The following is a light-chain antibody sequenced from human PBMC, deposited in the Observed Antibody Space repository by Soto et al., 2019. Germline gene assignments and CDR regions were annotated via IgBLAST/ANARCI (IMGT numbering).Light chain of an antibody. Sequence: QSALTQPASVSGSPGQSITISCIGTSSDVGGYNYVSWYQQHPGKAPKLMIYEVSNRPSGVSDRFSGSKSGNTASLTISGLQAEDEADYYCSSSTKRNTVVFGGGTKLTVL. CDR1: SSDVGGYNY. V-gene: IGLV2-14*01. CDR3: SSSTKRNTVV. J-gene: IGLJ2*01. CDR2: EVS.